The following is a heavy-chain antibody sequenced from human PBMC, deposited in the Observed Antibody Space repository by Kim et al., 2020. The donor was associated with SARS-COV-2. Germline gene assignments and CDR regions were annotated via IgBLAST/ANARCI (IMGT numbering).Heavy chain of an antibody. CDR3: TRTNFGVVLGLSRYYYYYMDV. D-gene: IGHD3-3*01. CDR1: GGSITGDNYY. CDR2: SYYTGHT. J-gene: IGHJ6*03. V-gene: IGHV4-39*01. Sequence: SETLSLTCTVSGGSITGDNYYWGWIRQPPGKGLEWIGFSYYTGHTFYNPSLKSRVTISVDTSRDQFSLKLNSMTAADTAVYYCTRTNFGVVLGLSRYYYYYMDVWGKGTTVTVSS.